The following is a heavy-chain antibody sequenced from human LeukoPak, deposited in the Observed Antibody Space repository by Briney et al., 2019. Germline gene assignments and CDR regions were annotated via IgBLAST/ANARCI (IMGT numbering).Heavy chain of an antibody. CDR1: GGSFSGYY. D-gene: IGHD3-9*01. CDR2: INHSGST. Sequence: KPSETLSLTCAVYGGSFSGYYWSWIRQPPGKGLEWIGEINHSGSTNYNPSLKSRVNISVDTSKNQFSLKLSSVTAADTAVYYCARASSYYDILTGPLAVGYMDVWGKGTTVTVSS. J-gene: IGHJ6*03. CDR3: ARASSYYDILTGPLAVGYMDV. V-gene: IGHV4-34*01.